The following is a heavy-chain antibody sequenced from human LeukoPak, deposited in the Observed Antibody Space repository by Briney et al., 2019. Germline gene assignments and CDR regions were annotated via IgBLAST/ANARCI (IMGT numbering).Heavy chain of an antibody. D-gene: IGHD6-13*01. CDR3: ARDQGVGSVLVRGNWFDP. Sequence: SQTLSLTCAISGDSVSSNSAAWNWIRQSPSRGLEWLGRTYYRSKWYNDYAVSVKSRITINPDTSKNQFSLQLSSVTPEDTAVYYCARDQGVGSVLVRGNWFDPWGQGTLVTVSS. CDR2: TYYRSKWYN. V-gene: IGHV6-1*01. CDR1: GDSVSSNSAA. J-gene: IGHJ5*02.